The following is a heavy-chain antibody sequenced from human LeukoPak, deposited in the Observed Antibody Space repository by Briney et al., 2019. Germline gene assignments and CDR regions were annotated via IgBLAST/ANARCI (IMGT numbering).Heavy chain of an antibody. D-gene: IGHD6-19*01. Sequence: GGSLRLSCAASGFTFNSYSMNWVRQAPGKGLEWVSSISGSNSYIYYADSMKGRFTISRDNAKNSLYLQMNSLRAEDTAVYYCARTSSGWSSHFDYWGQGTLVTVSS. CDR1: GFTFNSYS. J-gene: IGHJ4*02. CDR3: ARTSSGWSSHFDY. V-gene: IGHV3-21*01. CDR2: ISGSNSYI.